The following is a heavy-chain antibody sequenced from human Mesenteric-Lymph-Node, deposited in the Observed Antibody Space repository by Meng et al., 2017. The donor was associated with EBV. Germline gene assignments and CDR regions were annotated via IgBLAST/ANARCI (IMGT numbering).Heavy chain of an antibody. V-gene: IGHV3-74*01. D-gene: IGHD2-8*01. CDR1: SYNFSSCW. CDR3: ARAMVDY. CDR2: ISSDATIT. J-gene: IGHJ4*02. Sequence: VQRVEAEGVLVSLEGSCKTSGSAFSYNFSSCWRHWVRQALGKVVLWNAHISSDATITNFADSVYGRFTISRDNAKITLNMLMSGLTAEDTGMYYCARAMVDYWGQGTLVTVSS.